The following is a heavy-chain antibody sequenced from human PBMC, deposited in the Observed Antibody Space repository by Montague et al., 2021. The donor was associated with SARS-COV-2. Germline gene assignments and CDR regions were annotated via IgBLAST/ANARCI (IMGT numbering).Heavy chain of an antibody. V-gene: IGHV3-74*01. J-gene: IGHJ3*02. Sequence: SLRRSCAASGFTFSSYWMHWVRQAPGKGLVWVSRISSDGSGTTYADSVKGRFTISRDNAKNTLYLQMNSLRAEDTAVYYCARDTDSGSYWDAFDIWGQGTMVTVSS. CDR3: ARDTDSGSYWDAFDI. CDR1: GFTFSSYW. D-gene: IGHD1-26*01. CDR2: ISSDGSGT.